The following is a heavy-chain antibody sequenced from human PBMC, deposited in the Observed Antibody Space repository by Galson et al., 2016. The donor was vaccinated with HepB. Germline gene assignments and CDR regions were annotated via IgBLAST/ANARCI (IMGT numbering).Heavy chain of an antibody. V-gene: IGHV4-4*07. J-gene: IGHJ4*02. Sequence: QPAGKGLEWIGRVQLSGRTNYAPSLRSRVTMSLDTSKNQFSLKLSSVTAADTAVYYCATTRLLDNWGQGILVTVSS. CDR3: ATTRLLDN. CDR2: VQLSGRT.